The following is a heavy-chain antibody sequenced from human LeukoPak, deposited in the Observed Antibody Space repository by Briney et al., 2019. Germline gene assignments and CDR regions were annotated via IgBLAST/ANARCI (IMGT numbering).Heavy chain of an antibody. Sequence: ASVKVSCEASGYTFTSYGINWVRQAPGQGLEWMGWISVYNGNTLYARRLQGRVTMTTDTSTSTAYMDLRSLRSDDTAVYYCARALDTPTNDYWGQGTLVTVSS. CDR1: GYTFTSYG. J-gene: IGHJ4*02. CDR3: ARALDTPTNDY. CDR2: ISVYNGNT. V-gene: IGHV1-18*01. D-gene: IGHD5-18*01.